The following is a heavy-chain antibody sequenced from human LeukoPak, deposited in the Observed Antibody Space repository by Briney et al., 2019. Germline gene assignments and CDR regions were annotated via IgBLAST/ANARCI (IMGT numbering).Heavy chain of an antibody. CDR2: FLSGGST. CDR3: ARSGLTGRGNGLDV. V-gene: IGHV3-53*01. CDR1: GLIVSNIY. D-gene: IGHD3/OR15-3a*01. J-gene: IGHJ6*02. Sequence: GGSLRLSCAVSGLIVSNIYITWVRQAPGKGLEWVSVFLSGGSTHYADSVKARFSMSRDDSRNIVYLQLNSLRADDTAVYYCARSGLTGRGNGLDVWGQGTTVTVSS.